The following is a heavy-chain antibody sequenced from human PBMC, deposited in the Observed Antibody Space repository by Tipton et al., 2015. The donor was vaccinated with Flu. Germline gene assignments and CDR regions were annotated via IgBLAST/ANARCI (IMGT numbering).Heavy chain of an antibody. CDR1: GYTFTNYA. CDR2: ISGDGGYR. J-gene: IGHJ4*02. Sequence: QVQLVQSGAEVKEPGSSVKVSCKASGYTFTNYAITWVRQARGQGLEWMAWISGDGGYRNYTQKFRGRLTMTTDTSTGTVNMELRSLKSDDTAVYFCARVVDPLLHTTGYYYFDYWGQGSLVTVPS. D-gene: IGHD5-12*01. V-gene: IGHV1-18*01. CDR3: ARVVDPLLHTTGYYYFDY.